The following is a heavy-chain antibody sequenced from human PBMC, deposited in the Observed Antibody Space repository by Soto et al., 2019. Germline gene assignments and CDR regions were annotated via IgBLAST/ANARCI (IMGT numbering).Heavy chain of an antibody. Sequence: ESLKNLCKAAGDTCINYWIAWVRQIPGKGLEWMGIIHPGDSYVRYSPSFQGLVTFSADKSINTAYAQWSSLKASDTALYYCARHVGGRDYYYGIDVWGQGTTVTVSS. CDR1: GDTCINYW. V-gene: IGHV5-51*01. CDR2: IHPGDSYV. J-gene: IGHJ6*02. CDR3: ARHVGGRDYYYGIDV.